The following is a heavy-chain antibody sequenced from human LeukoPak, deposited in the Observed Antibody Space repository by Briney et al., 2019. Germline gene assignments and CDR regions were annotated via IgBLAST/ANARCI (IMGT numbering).Heavy chain of an antibody. CDR3: TRRSSRGRCGGDCYSDY. V-gene: IGHV3-73*01. CDR1: GFTFSGSA. J-gene: IGHJ4*02. D-gene: IGHD2-21*02. CDR2: IRSKANSYAT. Sequence: GGSLRLSCAASGFTFSGSAMHWVRQASGKGLEWVGRIRSKANSYATAYAASVKGRFTISRDDSKNTAYLQMNSLKTEDTAVCYCTRRSSRGRCGGDCYSDYWGQGTLVTVSS.